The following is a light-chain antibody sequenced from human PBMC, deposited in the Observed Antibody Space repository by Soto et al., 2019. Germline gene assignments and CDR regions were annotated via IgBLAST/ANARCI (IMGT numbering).Light chain of an antibody. CDR3: QSYDSSLSGWV. CDR1: SSNLGAGSD. J-gene: IGLJ3*02. CDR2: GNS. Sequence: QSVLTQPPSVSGAPGQRVTIPCTGSSSNLGAGSDVHWYQQLPGTAPKLPIYGNSNRPSGVPDRFSGSKSGTSASLTITGRRAEDEADYYCQSYDSSLSGWVFGGGTKLTVL. V-gene: IGLV1-40*01.